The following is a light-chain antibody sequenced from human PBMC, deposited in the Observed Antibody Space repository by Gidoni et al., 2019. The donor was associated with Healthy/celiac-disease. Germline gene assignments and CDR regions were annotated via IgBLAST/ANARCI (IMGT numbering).Light chain of an antibody. CDR2: GAS. CDR3: QQYGSSPRT. V-gene: IGKV3-20*01. CDR1: QSVSSSY. J-gene: IGKJ4*01. Sequence: EIVLTPSPGTLSLSPGERATLSCRASQSVSSSYLALYQQKPGQAPRLLIYGASSRATGIPDRFSGSGSGTDFTITISRLEPEDVAVYYCQQYGSSPRTFGGGTKVEIK.